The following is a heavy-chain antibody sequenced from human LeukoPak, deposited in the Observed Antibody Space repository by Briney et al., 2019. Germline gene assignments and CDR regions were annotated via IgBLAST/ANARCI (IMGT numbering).Heavy chain of an antibody. V-gene: IGHV4-30-4*01. CDR2: IYYSGST. CDR1: GGSISSGDYY. CDR3: ARVVPAAPYYYGMDV. D-gene: IGHD2-2*01. J-gene: IGHJ6*02. Sequence: SETLSLACTVSGGSISSGDYYWSWIRQPPGKGLEWIGYIYYSGSTYYNPSLKSRVTISVDTSKNQFSLKLSSVTAADTAVYYCARVVPAAPYYYGMDVWGQGTTVTVSS.